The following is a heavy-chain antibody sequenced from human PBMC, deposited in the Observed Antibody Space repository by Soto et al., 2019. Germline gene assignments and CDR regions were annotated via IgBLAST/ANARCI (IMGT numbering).Heavy chain of an antibody. D-gene: IGHD2-21*01. V-gene: IGHV1-3*01. Sequence: ASVKVSCKASGYTFTSYAMHWVRQAPGQRLEWMGWINAGNGNTKYSQKFQGRVTITRDTSASTAYMELSSLRSEDTAVYYCARDSSMVIAWFDYWGQGTLVTVSS. CDR1: GYTFTSYA. J-gene: IGHJ4*02. CDR3: ARDSSMVIAWFDY. CDR2: INAGNGNT.